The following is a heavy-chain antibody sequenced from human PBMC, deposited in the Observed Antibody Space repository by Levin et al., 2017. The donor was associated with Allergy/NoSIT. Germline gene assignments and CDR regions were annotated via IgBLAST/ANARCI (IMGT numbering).Heavy chain of an antibody. D-gene: IGHD2-2*01. CDR1: GFTFSSYA. V-gene: IGHV3-30-3*01. J-gene: IGHJ4*02. CDR2: ISNDGSNK. Sequence: GGSLRLSCAASGFTFSSYAMHWVRQAPGKGLEWVAVISNDGSNKYYADSVKGRFTISRDNSKSTLYLQMNSLRAEDTAVFYCARGYCSSTSCLLDYWGQGTLATVSS. CDR3: ARGYCSSTSCLLDY.